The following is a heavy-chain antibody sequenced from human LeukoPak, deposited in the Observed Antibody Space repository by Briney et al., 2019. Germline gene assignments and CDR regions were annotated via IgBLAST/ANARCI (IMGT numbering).Heavy chain of an antibody. CDR2: INPNSGGT. CDR3: ARGETYYDILYWFDP. Sequence: ASVKISCKVSGYTFTDYYMHWVQQAPLQGLESMGWINPNSGGTNYAQKFQGTVTTTRDTSISTAYMELSRLRSDDTAVYYCARGETYYDILYWFDPWGQGTLVSVSS. J-gene: IGHJ5*02. V-gene: IGHV1-2*02. D-gene: IGHD3-9*01. CDR1: GYTFTDYY.